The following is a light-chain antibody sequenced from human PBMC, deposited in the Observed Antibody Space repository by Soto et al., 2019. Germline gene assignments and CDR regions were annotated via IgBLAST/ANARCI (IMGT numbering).Light chain of an antibody. J-gene: IGKJ3*01. CDR3: QHYDDYPFT. V-gene: IGKV1-5*03. Sequence: DIQMTQSPSTLSASVGDRVTLTCRANQTIDNWLAWYQLKPGKAPNLLIYQASVLESGVPSRFSGGGFGTEFTLTINSLQPGDFATYYCQHYDDYPFTFGPGTKMDV. CDR2: QAS. CDR1: QTIDNW.